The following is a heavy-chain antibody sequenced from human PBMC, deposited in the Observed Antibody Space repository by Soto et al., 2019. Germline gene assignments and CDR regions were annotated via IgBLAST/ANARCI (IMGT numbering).Heavy chain of an antibody. J-gene: IGHJ4*02. CDR3: AREFQQQPLDY. CDR2: ISNYNGNT. D-gene: IGHD6-13*01. CDR1: GYTFTNYG. Sequence: QVQLVQSGAEVKKPGASVKVSCKASGYTFTNYGISWVRQAPGQGLEWMGWISNYNGNTNYAQKFQGRVTMTTDTSTSTAYMELRSLRSDDTAIYYCAREFQQQPLDYGGQETLVSVST. V-gene: IGHV1-18*01.